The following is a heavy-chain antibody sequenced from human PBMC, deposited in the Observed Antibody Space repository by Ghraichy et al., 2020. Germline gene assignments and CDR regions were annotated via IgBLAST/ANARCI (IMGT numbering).Heavy chain of an antibody. Sequence: GGSLRLSCAASGFAFNASAINWVRQAPGKGLEWISYIGGTSSSIYYADSMKGRVTISRDNAKKSVYLQINSLRAEDTAVYYCARDHGDLCGGDCANPRRYVWGQGTLVTVSS. CDR2: IGGTSSSI. V-gene: IGHV3-21*01. D-gene: IGHD2-21*02. CDR1: GFAFNASA. CDR3: ARDHGDLCGGDCANPRRYV. J-gene: IGHJ1*01.